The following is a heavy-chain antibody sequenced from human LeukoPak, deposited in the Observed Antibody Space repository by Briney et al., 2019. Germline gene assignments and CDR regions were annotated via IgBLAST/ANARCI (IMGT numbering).Heavy chain of an antibody. V-gene: IGHV3-11*01. J-gene: IGHJ4*02. Sequence: TGGSLRLSRAASGLTFSDYYMSWIRQPPGKGLDGLSYISDLSNNRYYADTVKGRFIISRDDAKNSVYLQMSSLRAEDTAVYYCARFGTSGYSGDHWGQGTLVTVSS. CDR1: GLTFSDYY. CDR2: ISDLSNNR. CDR3: ARFGTSGYSGDH. D-gene: IGHD3-22*01.